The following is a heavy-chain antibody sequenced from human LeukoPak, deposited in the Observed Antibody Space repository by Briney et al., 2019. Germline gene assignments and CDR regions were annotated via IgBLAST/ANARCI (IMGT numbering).Heavy chain of an antibody. V-gene: IGHV3-23*01. D-gene: IGHD5-12*01. CDR1: GFTFSTYA. CDR3: AKLTEVAPTRPQGFDL. J-gene: IGHJ2*01. CDR2: LSASGGTT. Sequence: GGSLRLSWSAAGFTFSTYAMTWVRQAPGKGLEWVSALSASGGTTYYADSLKGRFTISRDNAKNSLYLQMNSLIAEDTAVYYCAKLTEVAPTRPQGFDLWGRGTLVTVSS.